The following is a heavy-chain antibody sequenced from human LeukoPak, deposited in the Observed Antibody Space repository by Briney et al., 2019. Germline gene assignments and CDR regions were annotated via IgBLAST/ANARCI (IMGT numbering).Heavy chain of an antibody. CDR1: GGSFSGYY. CDR3: ARGPGAVVPAAIRRGYFDL. D-gene: IGHD2-2*01. V-gene: IGHV4-34*01. CDR2: INHSGST. Sequence: PSETLSLTCAVYGGSFSGYYWSWIRQPPGKGLEWIGEINHSGSTNYNPSLKSRVTISLDTSKNQFSLKLSSVTAADTAVYYCARGPGAVVPAAIRRGYFDLWGRGTLVTVSS. J-gene: IGHJ2*01.